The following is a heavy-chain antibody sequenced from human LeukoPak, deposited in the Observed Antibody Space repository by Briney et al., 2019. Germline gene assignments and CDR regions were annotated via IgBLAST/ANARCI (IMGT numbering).Heavy chain of an antibody. Sequence: GGSLRLSCAASGFTFSSYAMSWVRQAPGKGLEWVSAISGSGGSTYYADSVKGRFTISRDNSNNTLYLQINTLRAEDTAIYYCAKDQIVVVPAATDYYYYYYMDVWGKGTTVTVSS. D-gene: IGHD2-2*01. CDR2: ISGSGGST. CDR3: AKDQIVVVPAATDYYYYYYMDV. V-gene: IGHV3-23*01. J-gene: IGHJ6*03. CDR1: GFTFSSYA.